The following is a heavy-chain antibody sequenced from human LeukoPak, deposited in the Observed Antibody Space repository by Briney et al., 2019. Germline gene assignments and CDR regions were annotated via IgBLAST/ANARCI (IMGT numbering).Heavy chain of an antibody. V-gene: IGHV3-30*01. CDR1: GTIFCGHL. J-gene: IGHJ4*02. CDR2: IAYEGIEK. Sequence: SRGAPRVSCAASGTIFCGHLLHWVRQAPGKGLEWVAVIAYEGIEKYHADYVKGRFAISRDNSDHTVYLQMNSLGPEDTAVYYCARGGDRHCTLDSGGRGTVVTVSS. CDR3: ARGGDRHCTLDS. D-gene: IGHD2-2*01.